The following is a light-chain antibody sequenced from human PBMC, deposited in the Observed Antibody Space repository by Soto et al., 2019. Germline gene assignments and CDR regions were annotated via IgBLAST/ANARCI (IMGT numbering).Light chain of an antibody. CDR2: DVN. V-gene: IGLV2-14*03. CDR1: SSDIGPYNF. J-gene: IGLJ2*01. CDR3: TSWTTSTTMI. Sequence: QSALTQPASVSGSPGQSISISCTGTSSDIGPYNFVSWYQQHPGKAPKPMLYDVNIRPSGVSNRFSGSKSGNTASMTISGLQAEDEAHYYCTSWTTSTTMIFGGGTKLTV.